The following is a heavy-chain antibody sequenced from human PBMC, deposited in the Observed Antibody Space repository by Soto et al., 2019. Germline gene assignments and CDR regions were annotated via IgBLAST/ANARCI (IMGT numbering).Heavy chain of an antibody. CDR1: GYTFTSYG. CDR2: ISAYNGNT. CDR3: ARVCSTMVRGVIILGWFDP. D-gene: IGHD3-10*01. J-gene: IGHJ5*02. Sequence: QVQLVQSGAEVKKPGASVKVSCKASGYTFTSYGISWVRQAPGQGLEWMGWISAYNGNTNYAQKLQGRLTMTTDTSTSTAYMELRSLRAADTAVYYCARVCSTMVRGVIILGWFDPWGQGTLVTVSS. V-gene: IGHV1-18*01.